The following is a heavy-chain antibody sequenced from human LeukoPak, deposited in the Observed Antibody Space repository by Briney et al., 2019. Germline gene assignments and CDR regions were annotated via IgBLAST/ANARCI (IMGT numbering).Heavy chain of an antibody. CDR2: IYYSGST. CDR3: ANTGGSSGWYLKPYFDY. V-gene: IGHV4-39*01. Sequence: SETLSLTCTVSGGSISSGDYYWSWLRQPPGKGLEWIGRIYYSGSTYYNPSLKSRVTISVDTSKNQFSLKLSSVTAADTAVYYCANTGGSSGWYLKPYFDYWGQGTLVTVSS. CDR1: GGSISSGDYY. D-gene: IGHD6-19*01. J-gene: IGHJ4*02.